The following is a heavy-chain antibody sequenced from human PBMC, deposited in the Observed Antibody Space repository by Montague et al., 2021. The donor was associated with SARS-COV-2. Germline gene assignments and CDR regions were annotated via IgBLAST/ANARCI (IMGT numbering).Heavy chain of an antibody. Sequence: SDTLSLTCTVSVGSISSYYWSWIRQHPGKGLEWIGYIYYSGSTNYNPPLKSLVTLSVDTSKNQFSLKLSSVTAADTAVYYCARGIFTIPFIPAHYYMDVWGKGTTVTVSS. CDR1: VGSISSYY. CDR3: ARGIFTIPFIPAHYYMDV. CDR2: IYYSGST. D-gene: IGHD3-3*01. J-gene: IGHJ6*03. V-gene: IGHV4-59*07.